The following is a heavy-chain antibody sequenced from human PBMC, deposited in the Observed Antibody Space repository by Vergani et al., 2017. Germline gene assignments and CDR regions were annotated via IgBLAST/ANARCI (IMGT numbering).Heavy chain of an antibody. Sequence: EVQLLESGGGLVQPGGSLRLSCEASGFSFPGYAMSWVRQAPGKGLEWVSSVSGSSATTYYADSVKGRFIISRDNSKNTLHLQMNSLRADDTAVYYCTXGSRGYTGYFFDYWGQGTLATVSS. V-gene: IGHV3-23*01. CDR2: VSGSSATT. CDR3: TXGSRGYTGYFFDY. J-gene: IGHJ4*02. CDR1: GFSFPGYA. D-gene: IGHD5-12*01.